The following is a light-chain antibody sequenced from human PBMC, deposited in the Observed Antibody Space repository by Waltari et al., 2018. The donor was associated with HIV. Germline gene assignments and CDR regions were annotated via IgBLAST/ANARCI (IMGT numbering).Light chain of an antibody. V-gene: IGKV3D-15*01. CDR1: QNVDDK. CDR3: QQYHHWPPFT. J-gene: IGKJ4*01. CDR2: HSS. Sequence: DILLTQSPATLSVSPGGRVTVSCRASQNVDDKLAWYQQKPGQSPRLLIYHSSVRAAGVPTRFGGAGSATNFTLTITSLQSEDFALYFCQQYHHWPPFTFGGGSRVELK.